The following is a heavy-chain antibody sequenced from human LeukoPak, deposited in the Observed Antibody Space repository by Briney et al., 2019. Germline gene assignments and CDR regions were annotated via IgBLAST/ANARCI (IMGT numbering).Heavy chain of an antibody. J-gene: IGHJ3*02. CDR2: FDPEDGET. D-gene: IGHD1-26*01. CDR1: GHTLTELS. CDR3: ATGVGDAFDI. Sequence: ASVKVSCKVSGHTLTELSMHWVRQAPGKGLEWMGGFDPEDGETIYAQKSQGRVTMTEDTSTDTAYMELSSLRSEDTAVYYCATGVGDAFDIWGQGTMVTVSS. V-gene: IGHV1-24*01.